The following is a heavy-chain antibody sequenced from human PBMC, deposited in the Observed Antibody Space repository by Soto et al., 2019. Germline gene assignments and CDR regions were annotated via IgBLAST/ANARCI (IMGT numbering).Heavy chain of an antibody. V-gene: IGHV1-8*01. Sequence: ASVKVSCKASGYTFTSYDINWVRQATGQGLEWMGWMNPRSGYTGYAQKFQGRVTMTRNTSMTRAYMELSSLRSEDTAVYYCARDVDTAMVKRISYGMDVWGQGTTVTVSS. CDR3: ARDVDTAMVKRISYGMDV. J-gene: IGHJ6*02. CDR2: MNPRSGYT. D-gene: IGHD5-18*01. CDR1: GYTFTSYD.